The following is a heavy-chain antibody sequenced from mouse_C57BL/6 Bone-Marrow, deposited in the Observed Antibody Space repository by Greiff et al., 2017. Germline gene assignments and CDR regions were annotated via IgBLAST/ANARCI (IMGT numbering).Heavy chain of an antibody. CDR3: ARGEDYDVGWFAY. Sequence: VQLQQSGPELVKPGASVKLSCKASGYTFTSYDINWVKQRPGQGLEWIGWIYPRDGSTKYNEKFKGKATLTVDTSSSTAYMELHSLTSEDSAVYFCARGEDYDVGWFAYWGQGTLVTVSA. CDR1: GYTFTSYD. V-gene: IGHV1-85*01. J-gene: IGHJ3*01. D-gene: IGHD2-4*01. CDR2: IYPRDGST.